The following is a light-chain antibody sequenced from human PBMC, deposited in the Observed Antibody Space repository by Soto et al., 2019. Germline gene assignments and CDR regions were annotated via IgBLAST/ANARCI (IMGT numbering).Light chain of an antibody. CDR2: SAA. CDR1: QSLGTLY. J-gene: IGKJ1*01. Sequence: EIVLTQSPGTLSLSPGDRVTLSCRASQSLGTLYLAWFQQKSGQAPRLLIYSAARRANGIPDRFTGSGSGTAFSLLIIRVQHEDFEVYFCQQYAGSCRTFGQGTKVDIK. CDR3: QQYAGSCRT. V-gene: IGKV3-20*01.